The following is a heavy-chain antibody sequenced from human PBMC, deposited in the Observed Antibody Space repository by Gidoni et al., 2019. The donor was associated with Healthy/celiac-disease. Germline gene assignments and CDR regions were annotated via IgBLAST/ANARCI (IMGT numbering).Heavy chain of an antibody. CDR1: GYTFTSYG. Sequence: QVQLVQSGAEVKKPGASVKVSCKASGYTFTSYGISWVRQAPGQGLEWMGWISAYNGNTNYAQKLQGRVTMTTDTSTSTAYMELRSLRSDDTAVYYCAREDPPDEAYQLLPYYYYGMDVWGQGTTVTVSS. D-gene: IGHD2-2*01. CDR3: AREDPPDEAYQLLPYYYYGMDV. CDR2: ISAYNGNT. J-gene: IGHJ6*02. V-gene: IGHV1-18*01.